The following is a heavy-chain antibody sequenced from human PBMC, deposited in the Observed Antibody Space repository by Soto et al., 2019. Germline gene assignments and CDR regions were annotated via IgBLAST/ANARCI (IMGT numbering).Heavy chain of an antibody. CDR1: GGTFSSYA. Sequence: GASVKVSCKASGGTFSSYAISWVRQAPGQGLEWMGGIIPIFGTANYAQKIQGRVTITADESTSTAYTELSSLRFEDTAVYYCARSGVAAAGVTFYYYGMDVWGQGTTVTVSS. CDR3: ARSGVAAAGVTFYYYGMDV. D-gene: IGHD6-13*01. J-gene: IGHJ6*02. V-gene: IGHV1-69*13. CDR2: IIPIFGTA.